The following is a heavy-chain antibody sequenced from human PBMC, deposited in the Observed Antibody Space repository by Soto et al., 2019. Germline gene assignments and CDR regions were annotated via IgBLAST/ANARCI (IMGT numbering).Heavy chain of an antibody. Sequence: SETLSLTCTVSGGSISSYYWSWIRQPPGKGLEWIGYIYYSGSTYYNPSLKSRVTISVDTSKNQFSLKLSSVTAADTAVYYCARSDYGDRYYYYGMDVWGQGTTVTVSS. CDR3: ARSDYGDRYYYYGMDV. V-gene: IGHV4-59*06. J-gene: IGHJ6*02. D-gene: IGHD4-17*01. CDR2: IYYSGST. CDR1: GGSISSYY.